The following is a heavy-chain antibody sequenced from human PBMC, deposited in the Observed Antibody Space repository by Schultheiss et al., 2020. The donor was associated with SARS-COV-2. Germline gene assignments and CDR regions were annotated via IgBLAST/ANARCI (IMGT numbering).Heavy chain of an antibody. CDR2: IIPIFGTA. CDR1: GGTFSSYA. Sequence: SVKVSCKASGGTFSSYAISWVRQAPGQGLEWMGGIIPIFGTANYAQKFQGRVTITADESTSTAYMELSSLRSDDTAVYYCARDPGGALGYGMDVWGQGTTVTVS. CDR3: ARDPGGALGYGMDV. V-gene: IGHV1-69*13. D-gene: IGHD1-26*01. J-gene: IGHJ6*02.